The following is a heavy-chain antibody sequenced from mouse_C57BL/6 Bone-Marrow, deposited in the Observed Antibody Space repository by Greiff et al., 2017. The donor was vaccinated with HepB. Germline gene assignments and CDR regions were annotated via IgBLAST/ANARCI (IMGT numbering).Heavy chain of an antibody. D-gene: IGHD1-1*01. V-gene: IGHV5-4*03. J-gene: IGHJ2*01. CDR2: ISDGGSYT. Sequence: EVKLVESGGGLVKPGGSLKLSCAASGFTFSSYAMSWVRQTPEKRLEWVATISDGGSYTYYPDNVKGRFTISRDNAKNNLYLQMSHLKSEDTAMYYCARVTTVVAGDYWGQGTTLTVSS. CDR1: GFTFSSYA. CDR3: ARVTTVVAGDY.